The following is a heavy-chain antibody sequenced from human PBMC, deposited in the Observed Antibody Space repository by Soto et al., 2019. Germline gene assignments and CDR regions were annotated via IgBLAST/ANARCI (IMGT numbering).Heavy chain of an antibody. CDR2: ISWNSGSI. CDR1: GFTFDDYA. V-gene: IGHV3-9*01. D-gene: IGHD6-13*01. Sequence: EVQLVESGGGLVQPGRSLRLSCAASGFTFDDYAMHWVRQAPGKGLEWVSGISWNSGSIGYADSVKGRFTISRDNAKNSLYLQMNSLRAEDTALYYGAKGRGYSSSWYLSDFDYWGQGTLVTVSS. CDR3: AKGRGYSSSWYLSDFDY. J-gene: IGHJ4*02.